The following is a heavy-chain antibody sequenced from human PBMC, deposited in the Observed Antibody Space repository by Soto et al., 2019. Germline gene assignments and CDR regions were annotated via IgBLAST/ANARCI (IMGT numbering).Heavy chain of an antibody. J-gene: IGHJ6*02. V-gene: IGHV3-9*01. CDR2: ISWNSGSI. Sequence: EVQLVESGGGLVQPGRSLRLSCAASGFTFDDYAMHWVRQAPGQGLEWVSGISWNSGSIGYADSVKGRFTISRDNAKNSLYLQMNSLRAEDTALYYCAKDQRGYYGMDVWGQGTTVTVSS. D-gene: IGHD3-16*01. CDR3: AKDQRGYYGMDV. CDR1: GFTFDDYA.